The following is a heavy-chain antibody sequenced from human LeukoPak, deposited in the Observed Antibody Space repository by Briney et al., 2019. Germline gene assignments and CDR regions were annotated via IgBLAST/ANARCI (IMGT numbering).Heavy chain of an antibody. Sequence: PGGSLRLSRAASGFTFSSYAMSWVRQAPGKGLEWVSAISGSGGSTYYADSVKGRFTISRDNSKNTLYLQMNSLRAEDTAVYYCAKASPYDFWSGYPPSGDYWGQGTLVTVSS. CDR3: AKASPYDFWSGYPPSGDY. CDR1: GFTFSSYA. V-gene: IGHV3-23*01. D-gene: IGHD3-3*01. J-gene: IGHJ4*02. CDR2: ISGSGGST.